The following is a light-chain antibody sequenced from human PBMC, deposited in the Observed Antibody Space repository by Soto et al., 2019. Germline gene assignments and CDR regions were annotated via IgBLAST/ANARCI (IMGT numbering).Light chain of an antibody. CDR1: QSVDSNY. CDR2: GAS. CDR3: HQYGLSPPYT. V-gene: IGKV3-20*01. Sequence: EIVLTQSPGTLSLSPGARATLSCRASQSVDSNYLAWYQHKPGQAPRFLIYGASTRATGIPDRFSGSGSGTDFTLTISRLEPEDFAVYYCHQYGLSPPYTFGPGTKVDIK. J-gene: IGKJ3*01.